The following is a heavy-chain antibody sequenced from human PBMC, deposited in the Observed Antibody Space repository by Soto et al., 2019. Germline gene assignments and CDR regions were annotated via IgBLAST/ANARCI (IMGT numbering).Heavy chain of an antibody. Sequence: ASVKVSCKASGYTFTSYGISWVRQAPGQGLEWMGWISAYNGNTNYAQKLQGRVTMTTDTFTSTAYMELRSLRSDDTAVYYCAKDIVVVPAAVHAFDIWGQGTMVTVSS. V-gene: IGHV1-18*01. D-gene: IGHD2-2*01. J-gene: IGHJ3*02. CDR3: AKDIVVVPAAVHAFDI. CDR1: GYTFTSYG. CDR2: ISAYNGNT.